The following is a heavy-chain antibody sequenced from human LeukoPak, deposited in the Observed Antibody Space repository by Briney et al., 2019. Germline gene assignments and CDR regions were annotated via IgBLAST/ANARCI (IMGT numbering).Heavy chain of an antibody. D-gene: IGHD2-2*01. Sequence: SVKVSCKASGGTFSYYVISWVRQAPGQGLEWMGGIIPIFGTAKYAQKFQGRVTITAADKSTSTVYMELSSLRSEDTAVYYCAGGRTDIVVVPATLRNYYFDYWGQGTLVTVSS. CDR1: GGTFSYYV. V-gene: IGHV1-69*06. CDR2: IIPIFGTA. J-gene: IGHJ4*02. CDR3: AGGRTDIVVVPATLRNYYFDY.